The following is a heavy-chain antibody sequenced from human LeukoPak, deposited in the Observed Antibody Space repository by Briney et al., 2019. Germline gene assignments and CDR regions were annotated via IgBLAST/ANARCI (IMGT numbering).Heavy chain of an antibody. V-gene: IGHV3-21*01. CDR1: GFTFNTYS. CDR3: ARDEFSDAFHI. J-gene: IGHJ3*02. Sequence: PGGSLRLSCAGSGFTFNTYSMNWVRQAPGKGVEWVSYIGSLSSDIYYADSVKGRFTISRDNAMNSVYLQMNSLRAEDTAVYYCARDEFSDAFHIWGQGTMVSVS. CDR2: IGSLSSDI.